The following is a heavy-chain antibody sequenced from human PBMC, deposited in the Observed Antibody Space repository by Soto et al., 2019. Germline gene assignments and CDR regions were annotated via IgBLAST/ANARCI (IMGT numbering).Heavy chain of an antibody. Sequence: SETPSLTCTVSGGSISSYYWSWIRQPPGKGLEWIGYIYYSGSTNYNPSLKSRVTISVDTSKNQFSLKLSSVTAADTAVYYCARIRCSSTSCYSRSVFDIWGQGTMVTVSS. CDR2: IYYSGST. CDR3: ARIRCSSTSCYSRSVFDI. D-gene: IGHD2-2*02. CDR1: GGSISSYY. V-gene: IGHV4-59*01. J-gene: IGHJ3*02.